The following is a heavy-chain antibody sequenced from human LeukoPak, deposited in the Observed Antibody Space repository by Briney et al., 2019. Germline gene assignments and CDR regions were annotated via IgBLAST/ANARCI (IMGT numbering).Heavy chain of an antibody. J-gene: IGHJ4*02. CDR1: GFTFSSYA. D-gene: IGHD3-16*02. CDR2: ISGSGGST. Sequence: GGSLRLSCAASGFTFSSYAMSWVRQAPGKGLEWVSAISGSGGSTYYAGSVKGRFTISRDNSKNTLYLQMNSLRAEDTAVYYCANLVYYDYVWGSYRFTPTFDYWGQGTLVTVSS. CDR3: ANLVYYDYVWGSYRFTPTFDY. V-gene: IGHV3-23*01.